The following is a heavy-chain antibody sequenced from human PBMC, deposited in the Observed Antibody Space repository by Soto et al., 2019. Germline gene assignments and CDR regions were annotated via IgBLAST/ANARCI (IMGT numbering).Heavy chain of an antibody. Sequence: SETLSLTCAVYGGSFSGYYWSWIRQPPGKGPEWIGEINHSGSTNYNPSLKSRVTISVDTSKNQFSLKLSSVTAADTAVYYCARRGGYCSSTSCYAGYYYYYYMDVWGKGTTVT. V-gene: IGHV4-34*01. J-gene: IGHJ6*03. D-gene: IGHD2-2*01. CDR1: GGSFSGYY. CDR2: INHSGST. CDR3: ARRGGYCSSTSCYAGYYYYYYMDV.